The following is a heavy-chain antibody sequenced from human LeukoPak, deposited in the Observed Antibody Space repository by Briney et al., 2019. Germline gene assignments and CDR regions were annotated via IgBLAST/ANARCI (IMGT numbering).Heavy chain of an antibody. J-gene: IGHJ3*02. V-gene: IGHV3-53*01. CDR3: ARGLVVATAGTRDAFDI. CDR2: ICSGGTT. D-gene: IGHD6-13*01. CDR1: GFTFNTYA. Sequence: PGESLRLSCAASGFTFNTYAMSWVRQAPGKGLEWVSVICSGGTTYYADSVKGRFTISRDNSKNTLYLQMNSLRAEDTAVYYCARGLVVATAGTRDAFDIWGQGTMVTVSS.